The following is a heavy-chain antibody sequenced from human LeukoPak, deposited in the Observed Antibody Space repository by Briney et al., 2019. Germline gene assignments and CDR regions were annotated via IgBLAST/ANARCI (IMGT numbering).Heavy chain of an antibody. Sequence: GASVKVSCKASGYTFTSYDINWVRQATGQGLEWMGWMNPNSGNTGYAQKFQGRVTMTRNTSISTAYMELSSLRSEDTAVYYCARVIMVRGVIKSYNWFDPWGQGTLVTVSS. D-gene: IGHD3-10*01. CDR1: GYTFTSYD. CDR2: MNPNSGNT. J-gene: IGHJ5*02. V-gene: IGHV1-8*01. CDR3: ARVIMVRGVIKSYNWFDP.